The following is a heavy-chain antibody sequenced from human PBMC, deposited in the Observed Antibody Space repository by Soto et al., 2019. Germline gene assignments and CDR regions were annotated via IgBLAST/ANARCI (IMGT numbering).Heavy chain of an antibody. V-gene: IGHV3-48*04. CDR1: GFTFTSYS. J-gene: IGHJ4*02. CDR2: ITSKSTTI. Sequence: PGGSLRLSCAASGFTFTSYSMNWVRQAPGQGLEWVSYITSKSTTIKYADSVKGRFTISRDNDKSSIYLQMDSLRADDTAVYYCANIHYGSLDYWGQGTLVTVSS. CDR3: ANIHYGSLDY. D-gene: IGHD4-17*01.